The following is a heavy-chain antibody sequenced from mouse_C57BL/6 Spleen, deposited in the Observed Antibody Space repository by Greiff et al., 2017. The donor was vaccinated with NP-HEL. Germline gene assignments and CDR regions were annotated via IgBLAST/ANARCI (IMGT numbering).Heavy chain of an antibody. Sequence: EVQLQQSGPELVKPGASVKMSCKASGYTFTDYNMHWVKQRHGKSLEWIGYINPNNGGTSYNQKFKGKATLTVNKSSSTAYMELRSLTSEDSAVYYCARDDGYYVYFDVWGTGTTVTVSS. CDR1: GYTFTDYN. D-gene: IGHD2-3*01. V-gene: IGHV1-22*01. J-gene: IGHJ1*03. CDR3: ARDDGYYVYFDV. CDR2: INPNNGGT.